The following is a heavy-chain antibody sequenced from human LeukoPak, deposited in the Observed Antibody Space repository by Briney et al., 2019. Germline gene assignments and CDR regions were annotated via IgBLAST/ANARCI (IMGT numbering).Heavy chain of an antibody. D-gene: IGHD6-6*01. V-gene: IGHV3-64*01. CDR3: ARFSVSSAVWDY. CDR2: ISSNGGST. J-gene: IGHJ4*02. Sequence: GGSLRLSCAASGFTFSSYAMHWVRQAPGKGLEYVSAISSNGGSTYYANSVKGRFTISRDNSKNTLYLQMGSLRAEDMAVYYCARFSVSSAVWDYWGQGTLVTVSS. CDR1: GFTFSSYA.